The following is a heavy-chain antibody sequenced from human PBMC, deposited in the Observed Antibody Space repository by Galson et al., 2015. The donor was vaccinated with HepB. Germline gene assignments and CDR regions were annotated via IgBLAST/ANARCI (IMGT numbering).Heavy chain of an antibody. Sequence: SLRLSCAASGFTINNINWVRQAPGKGLEWVSLIFNGVTTYYADSVRGRFTISRDNSENTLYLHMNSLRVEDTAVYYCARVPRLWFGDLYMDVWGKGTTVTVSS. D-gene: IGHD3-10*01. CDR1: GFTINN. CDR3: ARVPRLWFGDLYMDV. J-gene: IGHJ6*03. CDR2: IFNGVTT. V-gene: IGHV3-53*01.